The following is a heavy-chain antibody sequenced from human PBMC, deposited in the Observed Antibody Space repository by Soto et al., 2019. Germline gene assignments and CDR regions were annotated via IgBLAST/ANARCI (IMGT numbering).Heavy chain of an antibody. V-gene: IGHV4-31*03. J-gene: IGHJ4*02. CDR1: GGSISSSGSY. CDR2: ISYSGST. Sequence: QVQLQESGPGLVKASQTLSLTCTVSGGSISSSGSYWTWIRQHPGKGLEWIGYISYSGSTVYNTSFESRVTISLDTSQNQLSLNLNSVTAADTAVYYCARAAANIDYLGQGTLVTVSS. D-gene: IGHD2-2*01. CDR3: ARAAANIDY.